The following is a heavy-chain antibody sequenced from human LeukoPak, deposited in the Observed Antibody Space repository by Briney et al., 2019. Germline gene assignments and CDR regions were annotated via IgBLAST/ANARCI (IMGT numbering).Heavy chain of an antibody. CDR1: GFTFGDYA. CDR2: IRSKAYGGTT. Sequence: GGSLRLSCTASGFTFGDYAMSWFRQAPGKGLEWVGFIRSKAYGGTTEYAASVKGRFTISRDDSKSVAYLQMNSLKTEDTAVYYCTRDSYSSGWYAPTYYYYMDVWGKGTTVTVSS. D-gene: IGHD6-19*01. J-gene: IGHJ6*03. CDR3: TRDSYSSGWYAPTYYYYMDV. V-gene: IGHV3-49*03.